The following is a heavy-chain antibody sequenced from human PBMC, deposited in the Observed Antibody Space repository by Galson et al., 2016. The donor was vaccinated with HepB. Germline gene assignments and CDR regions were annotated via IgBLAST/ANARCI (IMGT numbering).Heavy chain of an antibody. D-gene: IGHD2-15*01. CDR1: GGTFSTFT. J-gene: IGHJ6*03. CDR2: IIPLVATA. Sequence: SVKVSCKASGGTFSTFTFSWVRKGPGQGLEYMGGIIPLVATATYAQKFKGRVTITADQSTSTAYLELNSLKSDDTAVYFCARGELRQKHYYYYLDVWGQGTTVTVSS. V-gene: IGHV1-69*13. CDR3: ARGELRQKHYYYYLDV.